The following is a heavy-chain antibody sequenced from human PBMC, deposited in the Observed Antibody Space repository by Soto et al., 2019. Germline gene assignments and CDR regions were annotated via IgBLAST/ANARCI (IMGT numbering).Heavy chain of an antibody. D-gene: IGHD1-26*01. CDR2: VYYRGRS. CDR3: GSQRNSALPLAYLDY. CDR1: GGSVSNSNYY. J-gene: IGHJ4*02. Sequence: SETLSLTCTVSGGSVSNSNYYWGWIRQYPGKGLDWIGSVYYRGRSYSNSSVKSRVTISVDTSKNKFSLNLLSVTASDTAVSYSGSQRNSALPLAYLDYWGPGALVTVSS. V-gene: IGHV4-39*01.